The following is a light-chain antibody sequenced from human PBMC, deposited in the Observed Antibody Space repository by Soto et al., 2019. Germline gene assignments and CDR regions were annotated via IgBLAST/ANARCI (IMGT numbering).Light chain of an antibody. CDR1: TGDVGGYNY. J-gene: IGLJ1*01. Sequence: QSALTQPASVSGSPGQSITISCSGTTGDVGGYNYVSWYQQHPGKAPRLLIYEVFKRPSGVSDRFSGSKSGNSASLTIARLQAEDEAQYYCFSYTNRSNRVLGNGTKVT. CDR3: FSYTNRSNRV. V-gene: IGLV2-14*03. CDR2: EVF.